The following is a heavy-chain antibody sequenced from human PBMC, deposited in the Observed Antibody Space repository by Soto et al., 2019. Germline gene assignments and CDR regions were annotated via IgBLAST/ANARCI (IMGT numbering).Heavy chain of an antibody. D-gene: IGHD6-13*01. CDR1: GGSISSSNW. J-gene: IGHJ4*02. CDR2: IYHSGST. CDR3: ARGGGIAAAGRSGRVDY. V-gene: IGHV4-4*02. Sequence: QVQLQESGPGLVKPSGTLSLTCAVSGGSISSSNWWSWVRQPPGKGLEWIGEIYHSGSTNYNPSLMRRVTISVDKSKNQCSRKLSSGAAADTAVDYGARGGGIAAAGRSGRVDYWGQGTLVTVSS.